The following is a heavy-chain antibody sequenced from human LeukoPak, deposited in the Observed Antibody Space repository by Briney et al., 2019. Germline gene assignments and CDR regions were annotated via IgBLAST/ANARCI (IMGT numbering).Heavy chain of an antibody. D-gene: IGHD3-3*01. J-gene: IGHJ3*02. Sequence: PSETLSLTCTVSGGSISSYYWSWIRQPPGKGLEGIGYIYYSGSTNYKPSLKSRVTISVDTSKNQFSLKLTSVTAADTAVYYCARGPDFHDAFDIWGQGTMVTVSS. CDR2: IYYSGST. V-gene: IGHV4-59*01. CDR1: GGSISSYY. CDR3: ARGPDFHDAFDI.